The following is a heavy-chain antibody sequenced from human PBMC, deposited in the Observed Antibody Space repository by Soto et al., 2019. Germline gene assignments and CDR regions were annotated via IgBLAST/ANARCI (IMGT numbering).Heavy chain of an antibody. CDR2: INHSGST. V-gene: IGHV4-34*01. CDR1: GGSFSGYY. J-gene: IGHJ5*02. D-gene: IGHD3-10*01. CDR3: ASRITMARGVTYNWFDP. Sequence: SETLSLTCAVYGGSFSGYYWSWIRQPPGKGLEWIGEINHSGSTNYNPSLKSRVTISVDTSKNQFSLKLSSVTAADTAVYYCASRITMARGVTYNWFDPWGQGTLVTVSS.